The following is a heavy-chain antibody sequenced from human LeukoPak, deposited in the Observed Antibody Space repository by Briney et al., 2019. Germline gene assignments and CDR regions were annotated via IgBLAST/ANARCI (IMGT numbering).Heavy chain of an antibody. CDR3: ASRFKMTTVTANYYFDY. V-gene: IGHV4-38-2*01. Sequence: SETLSLTCAVSGYSISSGYYWGWIRQPPGEGLEWIGSIYHSGSTYYNPSLKSRVTISVDTSKNQFSLKLSSVTAADTAVHYCASRFKMTTVTANYYFDYWGQGTLVTVSS. J-gene: IGHJ4*02. CDR1: GYSISSGYY. D-gene: IGHD4-17*01. CDR2: IYHSGST.